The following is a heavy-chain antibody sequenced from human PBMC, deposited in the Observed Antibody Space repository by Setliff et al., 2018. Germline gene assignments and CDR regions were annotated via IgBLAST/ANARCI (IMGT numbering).Heavy chain of an antibody. Sequence: GGSLRLSCAASGFTFSSYSMNWVRQAPGKGLEWVSIIYSGGYTNHADSVKGRFTISRDNSKNTLYLQMNSLRAEDTAVYYCARDVQGGGYPDYWGQGTLVTSPQ. CDR1: GFTFSSYS. CDR2: IYSGGYT. D-gene: IGHD3-16*01. CDR3: ARDVQGGGYPDY. V-gene: IGHV3-53*01. J-gene: IGHJ4*02.